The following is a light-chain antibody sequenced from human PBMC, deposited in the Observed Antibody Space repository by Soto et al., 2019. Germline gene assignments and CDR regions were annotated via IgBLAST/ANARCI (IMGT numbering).Light chain of an antibody. J-gene: IGLJ1*01. V-gene: IGLV1-47*01. CDR3: AAWDDSRSGQV. CDR2: RNN. Sequence: QPVLTQPPSASGTPGQRVTISCSGSSSNIGSNYVYWYQQLPGTAPKLLIYRNNQRPSGVPDRFSGSKSGTSASLAISGLRSEDEADYYCAAWDDSRSGQVFGTGTKVTVL. CDR1: SSNIGSNY.